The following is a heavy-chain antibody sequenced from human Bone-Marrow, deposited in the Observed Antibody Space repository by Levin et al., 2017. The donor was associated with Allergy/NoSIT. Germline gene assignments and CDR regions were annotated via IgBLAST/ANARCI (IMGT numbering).Heavy chain of an antibody. J-gene: IGHJ4*02. CDR2: ISGGGGT. V-gene: IGHV3-23*01. CDR1: GFTFTSYA. Sequence: TSETLSLTCAASGFTFTSYAMSWVRQAPGKGPEWVSGISGGGGTYYADSVKGRFTLSRDSSKNTLYLQMESLRAEDTAVYYCAREVGEVGKPCFDCWGQGTLVTVSS. D-gene: IGHD2-15*01. CDR3: AREVGEVGKPCFDC.